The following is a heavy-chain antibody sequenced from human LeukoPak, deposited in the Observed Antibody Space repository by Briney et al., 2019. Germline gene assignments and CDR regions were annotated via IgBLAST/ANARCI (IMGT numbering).Heavy chain of an antibody. J-gene: IGHJ3*02. CDR3: ARGSGGSGAFDI. CDR2: IKQDGSEK. Sequence: GGSRRLSCAASGFTFSTSWMSWVRQAPGKGLEWVANIKQDGSEKYYVDSVKGRFTISRDNAKKSLFLQMNSLRAEDTAVYYCARGSGGSGAFDIWGQGTMVTVSS. V-gene: IGHV3-7*05. CDR1: GFTFSTSW.